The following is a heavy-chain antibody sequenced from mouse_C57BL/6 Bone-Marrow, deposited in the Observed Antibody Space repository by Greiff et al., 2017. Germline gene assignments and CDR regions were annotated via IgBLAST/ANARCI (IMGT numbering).Heavy chain of an antibody. V-gene: IGHV1-81*01. CDR1: GYTFTSYG. CDR3: ARRLYYYGSSRGYYAMDY. Sequence: VQLQQSGAELARPGASVKLSCKASGYTFTSYGISWVKQRTGQGLEWIGEIYPRSGNTYYNEKFKGKATLTADKSSSTAYMELRSLTSEDSAVYFCARRLYYYGSSRGYYAMDYWGQGTSVTVSS. D-gene: IGHD1-1*01. CDR2: IYPRSGNT. J-gene: IGHJ4*01.